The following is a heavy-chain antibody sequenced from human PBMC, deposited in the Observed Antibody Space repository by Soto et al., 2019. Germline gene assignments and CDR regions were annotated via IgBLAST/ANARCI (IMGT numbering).Heavy chain of an antibody. CDR1: GFTFSSYS. J-gene: IGHJ4*02. V-gene: IGHV3-21*01. D-gene: IGHD2-2*02. Sequence: GGSLRLSCAASGFTFSSYSMNWVRQAPGKGLEWVSSISSSSSYIYYADSVKGRFTISRDNAKNSLYLQMNSLRAEDTAVYYCARDSLGYCSSTSCYTDDDYWGQGTLVTVSS. CDR2: ISSSSSYI. CDR3: ARDSLGYCSSTSCYTDDDY.